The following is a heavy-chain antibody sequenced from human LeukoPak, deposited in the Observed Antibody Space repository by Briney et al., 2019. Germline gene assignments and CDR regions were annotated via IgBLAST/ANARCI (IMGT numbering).Heavy chain of an antibody. Sequence: GGSLRLSCAASGFTFSTYTMTWVRQAPGKGLEWLSSISGSSSYKYYADSVEGRFTISRDIANNSLYLQMDSLRGEDTAVYYCARAGNLDYWGQGTLVTVSS. CDR1: GFTFSTYT. CDR2: ISGSSSYK. CDR3: ARAGNLDY. V-gene: IGHV3-21*01. J-gene: IGHJ4*02.